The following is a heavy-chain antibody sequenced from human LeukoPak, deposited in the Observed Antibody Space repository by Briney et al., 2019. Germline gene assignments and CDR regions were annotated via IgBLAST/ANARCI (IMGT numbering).Heavy chain of an antibody. J-gene: IGHJ4*02. Sequence: PSETLSLTCTVSGGSISTSSYYWGWVRQPPGKGLEWIGNIFYSGSTYYSPSLKSRVTISVDTSKNQFSLKLSSVTAADTAVYYCARDGYYYDSSVGDYWGQGTLVTVSS. CDR1: GGSISTSSYY. D-gene: IGHD3-22*01. CDR2: IFYSGST. CDR3: ARDGYYYDSSVGDY. V-gene: IGHV4-39*02.